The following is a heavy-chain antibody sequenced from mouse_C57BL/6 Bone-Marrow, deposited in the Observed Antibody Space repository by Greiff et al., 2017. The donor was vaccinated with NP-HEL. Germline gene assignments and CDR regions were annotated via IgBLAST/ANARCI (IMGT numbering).Heavy chain of an antibody. J-gene: IGHJ2*01. CDR2: ISYDGSN. CDR3: AREGSYYYGSPAHFDY. V-gene: IGHV3-6*01. D-gene: IGHD1-1*01. Sequence: ESGPGLVKPSQSLSLTCSVTGYSITSGYYWNWIRQFPGNKLEWMGYISYDGSNNYNPSLKNRISITRDTSKNQCFLKLNSVTTEDTATYDCAREGSYYYGSPAHFDYWGQGTTLTVSS. CDR1: GYSITSGYY.